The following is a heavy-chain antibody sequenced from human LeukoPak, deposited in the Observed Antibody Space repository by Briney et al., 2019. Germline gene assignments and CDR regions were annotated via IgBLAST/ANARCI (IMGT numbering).Heavy chain of an antibody. CDR3: AEGGLRDNTAMVHGY. CDR1: GFTFSSYG. CDR2: IWYDGSNK. J-gene: IGHJ4*02. V-gene: IGHV3-33*06. Sequence: PGGSLRLSCAASGFTFSSYGMHWVRQAPGKGLEWVAVIWYDGSNKYYADSVKGRFTISRDNSKNTLYLQMNSLRAEDTAVYYRAEGGLRDNTAMVHGYWGQGTLVTVSS. D-gene: IGHD5-18*01.